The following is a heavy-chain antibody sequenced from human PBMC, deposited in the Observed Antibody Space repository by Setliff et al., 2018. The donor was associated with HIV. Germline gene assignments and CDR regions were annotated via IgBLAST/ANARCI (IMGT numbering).Heavy chain of an antibody. V-gene: IGHV4-39*02. Sequence: KTSETLSLTCIVSGDSISSSRYYWGWIRQPPGKGLEWIGSIYYNGTTHYNPSLKSRVTISLDTSKTHFYLNLTSVTDADTAVYFCAREGRGDPAVATTRIDYWGQGKLVTVSS. CDR1: GDSISSSRYY. CDR2: IYYNGTT. CDR3: AREGRGDPAVATTRIDY. J-gene: IGHJ4*02. D-gene: IGHD1-1*01.